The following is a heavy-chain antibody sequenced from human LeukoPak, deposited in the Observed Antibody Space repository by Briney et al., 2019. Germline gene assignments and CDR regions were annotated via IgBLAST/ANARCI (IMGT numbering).Heavy chain of an antibody. D-gene: IGHD5-18*01. CDR3: ARGSSGYSFGTRFDS. CDR1: GGTFRSYA. V-gene: IGHV1-69*13. CDR2: IILIFGAA. Sequence: SVKVSCQASGGTFRSYAISGVRQPPAQGLEWVGGIILIFGAANYAQKFQGRVTNTPDHYTSTTHIALNKLPPRQQDCYYCARGSSGYSFGTRFDSWGEGTLVSVSS. J-gene: IGHJ4*02.